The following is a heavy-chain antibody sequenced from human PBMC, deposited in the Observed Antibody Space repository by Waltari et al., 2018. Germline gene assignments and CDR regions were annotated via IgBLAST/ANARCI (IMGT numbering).Heavy chain of an antibody. CDR3: ARDGGPPWIQLWFFDY. CDR2: IYHSGST. D-gene: IGHD5-18*01. CDR1: GYSISRGYH. Sequence: QVQLQESGPGLVKPSETLSLTCTVPGYSISRGYHWGWIRQPPGKGLEWIGSIYHSGSTYYNPSLKSRVTISVDTSKNQFSLKLSSVTAADTAVYYCARDGGPPWIQLWFFDYWGQGTLVTVSS. V-gene: IGHV4-38-2*02. J-gene: IGHJ4*02.